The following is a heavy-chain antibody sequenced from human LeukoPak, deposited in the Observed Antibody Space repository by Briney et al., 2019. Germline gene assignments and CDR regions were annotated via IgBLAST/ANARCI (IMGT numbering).Heavy chain of an antibody. J-gene: IGHJ3*01. V-gene: IGHV1-18*01. CDR3: ARDLITMVRGVLPLGD. D-gene: IGHD3-10*01. CDR1: GYTFSSYG. CDR2: ISAYSGDT. Sequence: ASVKVSCKASGYTFSSYGISWVRQAPGQGLEWMGWISAYSGDTKHAQKFQGRVTMTTDTSTSTAYMEVRSLRSDDTAVYYCARDLITMVRGVLPLGDWGQGTMVTVSS.